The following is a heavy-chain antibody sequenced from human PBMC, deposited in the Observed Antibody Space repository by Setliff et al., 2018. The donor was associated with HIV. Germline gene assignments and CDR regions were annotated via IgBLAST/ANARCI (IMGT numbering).Heavy chain of an antibody. V-gene: IGHV4-39*07. J-gene: IGHJ4*01. CDR2: INYGGAP. D-gene: IGHD3-22*01. CDR1: TDSLSSSTNH. CDR3: ARDPHYFDTSGYYSYFYFDY. Sequence: PSETLSLTCTVSTDSLSSSTNHWGWIRQPPGKGLEWIGNINYGGAPYYNPSLKSRVTTSIDTSKSQFSLKLTSVTAADTAVYFCARDPHYFDTSGYYSYFYFDYWGHGTLVTVSS.